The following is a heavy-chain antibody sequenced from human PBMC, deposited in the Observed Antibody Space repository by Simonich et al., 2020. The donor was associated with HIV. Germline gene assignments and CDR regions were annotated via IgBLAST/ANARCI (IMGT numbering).Heavy chain of an antibody. CDR3: ARDFGDSYGPSGGMDV. V-gene: IGHV1-2*06. CDR1: GYTFTGYY. Sequence: QVQLVQSGAEVKKPGASVKVSCTASGYTFTGYYMHWVRQAPGQGLGWMGRINPNRGGTNYAQKFQGRVTMTRETSISTAYMELSRLRSDDTAVYYCARDFGDSYGPSGGMDVLGQGTTVTVSS. J-gene: IGHJ6*02. D-gene: IGHD5-18*01. CDR2: INPNRGGT.